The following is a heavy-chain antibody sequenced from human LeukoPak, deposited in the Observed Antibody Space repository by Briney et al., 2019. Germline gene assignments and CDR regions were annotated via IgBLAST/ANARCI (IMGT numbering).Heavy chain of an antibody. D-gene: IGHD3-10*01. V-gene: IGHV4-34*01. CDR2: INHSGST. J-gene: IGHJ5*02. CDR3: ARGRGRITMVRGVIIWFDP. Sequence: SSETLSLTCTVSGGSISSYYWSWIRQPPGKGLEWIGEINHSGSTNYNPSLKSRVTISVDTSKNQFSLKLSSVTAADTAVYYCARGRGRITMVRGVIIWFDPWGQGTLVTVSS. CDR1: GGSISSYY.